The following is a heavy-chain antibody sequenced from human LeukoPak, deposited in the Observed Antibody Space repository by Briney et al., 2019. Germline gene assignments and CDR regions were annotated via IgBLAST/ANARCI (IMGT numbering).Heavy chain of an antibody. D-gene: IGHD2-15*01. V-gene: IGHV3-11*04. CDR3: ARDTRYCSGGTCHKFGP. Sequence: GGSLRLSCAASGFIFNDYYMSWIRQAPGKGLEWVSYISTSGSTIYYADSVKGRFTISRDNAKNSLYLQMNSLRAEDTAVYYCARDTRYCSGGTCHKFGPWGQGTLVTVSS. CDR1: GFIFNDYY. J-gene: IGHJ5*02. CDR2: ISTSGSTI.